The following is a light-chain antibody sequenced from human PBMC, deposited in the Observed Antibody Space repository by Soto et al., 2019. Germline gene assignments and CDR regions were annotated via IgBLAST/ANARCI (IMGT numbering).Light chain of an antibody. CDR1: QSVSSY. Sequence: EIVLTQSPATLSLSPGERATLSCRASQSVSSYLAWYQQKPGKAPRLLVYDASNRATAIPAKFSGSGSGTDFTLTISSLEPEDFAVYYGQQRSNWPPSITFGQGTRLEIK. V-gene: IGKV3-11*01. CDR3: QQRSNWPPSIT. J-gene: IGKJ5*01. CDR2: DAS.